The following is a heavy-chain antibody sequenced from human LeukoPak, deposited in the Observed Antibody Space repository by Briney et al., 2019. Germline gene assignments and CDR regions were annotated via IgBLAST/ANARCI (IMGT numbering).Heavy chain of an antibody. Sequence: GRSLRLSCAASGFTFSSHAMHWVRQAPGKGLEWVAVISYDGSNKYYADSVKGRFTISRDNSKNTLYLQMNSLRAEDTAVYYCARAVPLWFGELLLDYWGQGTLVTVSS. D-gene: IGHD3-10*01. CDR2: ISYDGSNK. V-gene: IGHV3-30*04. CDR1: GFTFSSHA. CDR3: ARAVPLWFGELLLDY. J-gene: IGHJ4*02.